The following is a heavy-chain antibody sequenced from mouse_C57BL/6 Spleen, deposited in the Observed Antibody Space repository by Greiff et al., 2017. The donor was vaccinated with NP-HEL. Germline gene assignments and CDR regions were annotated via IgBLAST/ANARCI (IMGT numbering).Heavy chain of an antibody. CDR1: GYSFSSSW. D-gene: IGHD1-1*01. Sequence: VQLQQSGPELVKPGASVKISCKASGYSFSSSWMNWVKQRPGKGLEWIGRIYPGDGDTNYNGKFKGKATLTADKSSSTAYMQLSSLTSEDSVVYFCARYPHYYGSSYGFAYWGQGTLVTVSA. CDR3: ARYPHYYGSSYGFAY. CDR2: IYPGDGDT. J-gene: IGHJ3*01. V-gene: IGHV1-82*01.